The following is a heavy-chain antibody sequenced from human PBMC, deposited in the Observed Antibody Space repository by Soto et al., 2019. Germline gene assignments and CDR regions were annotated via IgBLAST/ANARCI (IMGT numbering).Heavy chain of an antibody. V-gene: IGHV3-66*01. D-gene: IGHD2-15*01. Sequence: EVHLVESGGGLVQPGGSLRLSCAASGFTVSSKYMSWVRQAPGKGLEWVSLIQSGGPTYYADTVKGRFIISRANSENTLHLHMDSMSAEDTAVYYCARDDVLCDGGRCDGVPFDVRGKGNTVTDAS. CDR2: IQSGGPT. CDR3: ARDDVLCDGGRCDGVPFDV. J-gene: IGHJ6*03. CDR1: GFTVSSKY.